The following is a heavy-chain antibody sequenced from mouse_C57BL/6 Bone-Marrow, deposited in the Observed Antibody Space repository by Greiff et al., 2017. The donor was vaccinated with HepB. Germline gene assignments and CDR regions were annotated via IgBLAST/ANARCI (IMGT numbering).Heavy chain of an antibody. CDR1: GYTFTEYT. J-gene: IGHJ2*01. CDR3: ARHPLRQLRLRTSYYFDY. CDR2: FYPGSGSI. Sequence: QVQLQQSGAELVKPGASVKLSCKASGYTFTEYTIHWVKQRSGQGLEWIGWFYPGSGSIKYNEKFKDKATLTADKSSSTVYMELSRLTSEDSAVYFCARHPLRQLRLRTSYYFDYWGQGTTLTVSS. D-gene: IGHD3-2*02. V-gene: IGHV1-62-2*01.